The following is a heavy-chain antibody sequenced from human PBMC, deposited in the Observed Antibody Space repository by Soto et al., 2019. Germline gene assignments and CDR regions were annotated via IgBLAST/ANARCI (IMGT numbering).Heavy chain of an antibody. CDR2: MYNTGST. Sequence: QVQLQESGPGLVKPSETLSLTCTVSGGSISRYYWSWIRQPPGKGLEWIGYMYNTGSTVYNPPFRRRCTISVDTSKNQFSLNLNSVTAADTAVYYCARDLWGYCGTDCYPLDVWGQGTTVTVSS. CDR3: ARDLWGYCGTDCYPLDV. J-gene: IGHJ6*02. D-gene: IGHD2-21*02. V-gene: IGHV4-59*01. CDR1: GGSISRYY.